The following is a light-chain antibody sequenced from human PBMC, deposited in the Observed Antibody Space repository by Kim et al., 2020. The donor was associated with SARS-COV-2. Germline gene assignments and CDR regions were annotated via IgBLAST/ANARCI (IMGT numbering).Light chain of an antibody. Sequence: QLVLTQSPSASASLGASVKLTCTLSNGHYNYAIAWHQQQPGKGPRYLMKVNSDGSHSKGDGIPDRFSGSSSGAERYLTISSLQSDDEADYYCQTWGPGIRVFGGGTKVNVL. CDR3: QTWGPGIRV. CDR2: VNSDGSH. V-gene: IGLV4-69*01. CDR1: NGHYNYA. J-gene: IGLJ3*02.